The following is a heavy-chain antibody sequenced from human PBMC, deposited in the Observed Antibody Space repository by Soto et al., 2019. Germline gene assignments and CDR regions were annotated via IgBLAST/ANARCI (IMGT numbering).Heavy chain of an antibody. CDR1: GLSFSGYY. D-gene: IGHD6-6*01. J-gene: IGHJ4*02. CDR2: INHSGST. V-gene: IGHV4-34*01. CDR3: ARWVAARRSFDY. Sequence: ASETLSLTCAVYGLSFSGYYWSWIRQPPGKGLEWIGEINHSGSTNYNPSLKSRVTISVDTSKNQFSLKLSSVTAADTAVYYCARWVAARRSFDYWGKGTLVTVSS.